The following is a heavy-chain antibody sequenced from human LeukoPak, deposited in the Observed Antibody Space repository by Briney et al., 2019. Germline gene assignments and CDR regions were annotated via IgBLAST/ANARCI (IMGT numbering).Heavy chain of an antibody. D-gene: IGHD1-1*01. V-gene: IGHV3-30*03. Sequence: GGSLRLSCAASGFTFSSYGMHWVRQAPGKGLEWVAVISYDGSNKYYADSVKGRFTISRDNAKNSLYLQMNSLRVGDTAVYYCARLGLEVGGPNWFDPWGQGTLVTVSS. J-gene: IGHJ5*02. CDR2: ISYDGSNK. CDR3: ARLGLEVGGPNWFDP. CDR1: GFTFSSYG.